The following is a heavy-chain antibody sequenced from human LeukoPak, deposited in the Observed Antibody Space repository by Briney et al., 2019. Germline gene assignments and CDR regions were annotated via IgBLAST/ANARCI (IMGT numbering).Heavy chain of an antibody. CDR3: ARDYSTLGMDV. CDR2: ISSSSSYI. CDR1: GFTFSSYS. D-gene: IGHD4-11*01. Sequence: GGSLRLSCAASGFTFSSYSMNTVRQAPGKGLEWVSSISSSSSYIYYADSVKGRFTISRDNAKNSLYLQMNSLRAEDTAVYYCARDYSTLGMDVWGQGTTVTVSS. V-gene: IGHV3-21*01. J-gene: IGHJ6*02.